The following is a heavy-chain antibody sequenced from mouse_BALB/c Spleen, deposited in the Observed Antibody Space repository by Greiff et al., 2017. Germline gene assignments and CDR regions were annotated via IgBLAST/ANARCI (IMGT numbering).Heavy chain of an antibody. CDR1: GFNIKDTY. V-gene: IGHV14-3*02. D-gene: IGHD2-3*01. J-gene: IGHJ4*01. Sequence: VQLQQSGAELVKPGDSVKLSCTASGFNIKDTYMHWVKQRPEKSLECIGRIDPASGNTKYDPKFQGKATITADTSSNTAYLQLSSLTSEDTAVYCCARTDGYTYAMDYWGQGTSVTVSS. CDR3: ARTDGYTYAMDY. CDR2: IDPASGNT.